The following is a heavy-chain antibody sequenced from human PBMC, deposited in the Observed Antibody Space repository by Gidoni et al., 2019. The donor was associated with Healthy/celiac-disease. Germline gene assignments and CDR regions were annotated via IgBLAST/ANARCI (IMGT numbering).Heavy chain of an antibody. CDR1: AGSISSSSYY. CDR2: IYYSGST. D-gene: IGHD3-16*02. CDR3: ARTIMITFGGVIHYFDY. Sequence: QLPLQASGPGLAKPSETLSLPCTVSAGSISSSSYYWGWIRQPPGKGLEWIGSIYYSGSTYYNPSLKSRVTISVDTSKNQFSLKLSSVTAADTAVYYCARTIMITFGGVIHYFDYWGQGTLVTVSS. V-gene: IGHV4-39*01. J-gene: IGHJ4*02.